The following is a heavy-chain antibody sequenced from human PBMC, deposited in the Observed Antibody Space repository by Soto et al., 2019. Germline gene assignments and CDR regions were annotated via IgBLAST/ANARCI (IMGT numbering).Heavy chain of an antibody. CDR3: AREVSVGVGATDY. J-gene: IGHJ4*02. CDR1: GYTFTRYF. CDR2: ISPSVDST. Sequence: GASGKVSCQASGYTFTRYFMHSVRQAPGQGFEWMGIISPSVDSTSFAQKLQGRVTMTRDTSTSTVYMELSSLRSEDTAVYYCAREVSVGVGATDYWGQGTLVTVSS. D-gene: IGHD1-26*01. V-gene: IGHV1-46*04.